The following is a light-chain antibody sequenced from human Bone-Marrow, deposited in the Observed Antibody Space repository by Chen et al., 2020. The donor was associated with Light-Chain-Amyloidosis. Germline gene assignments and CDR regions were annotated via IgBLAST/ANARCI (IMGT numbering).Light chain of an antibody. Sequence: QSALTQPPSVSGSPGQSITISCPGTSSDVGGDNHVSWYQQHPDNAPKLMIYEVTNRPSWVPDRFSGSKSDNTASLTISGLQTEDEADYFCSSYTITNTLVFGSGTRVTVL. J-gene: IGLJ1*01. CDR3: SSYTITNTLV. CDR2: EVT. CDR1: SSDVGGDNH. V-gene: IGLV2-14*01.